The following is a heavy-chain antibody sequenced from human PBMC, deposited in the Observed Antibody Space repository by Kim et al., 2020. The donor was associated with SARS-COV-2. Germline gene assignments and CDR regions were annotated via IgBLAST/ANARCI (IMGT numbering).Heavy chain of an antibody. CDR2: INHSGST. D-gene: IGHD6-19*01. CDR3: ARYIAVAATRYFDL. V-gene: IGHV4-34*01. J-gene: IGHJ2*01. CDR1: GGSFSGYY. Sequence: SETLSLTCAVYGGSFSGYYWSWIRQPPGKGLEWIGEINHSGSTNYNPSLKSRVTISVDTSKNQFSLKLSSVTAADTAVYYCARYIAVAATRYFDLWGRGTLVTVSS.